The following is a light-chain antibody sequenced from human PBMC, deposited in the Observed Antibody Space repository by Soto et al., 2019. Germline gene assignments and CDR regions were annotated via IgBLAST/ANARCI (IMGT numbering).Light chain of an antibody. Sequence: IQLTPSPSSLSASVGDRVTITFQASRGISSYLAWYQQKPGKPPKLLVYSASTLQSGVPSRFSGSGSGPDFTLTISSLQPEDSATYFCQQLNSYPQTFGQGTRLEI. CDR2: SAS. J-gene: IGKJ5*01. V-gene: IGKV1-9*01. CDR3: QQLNSYPQT. CDR1: RGISSY.